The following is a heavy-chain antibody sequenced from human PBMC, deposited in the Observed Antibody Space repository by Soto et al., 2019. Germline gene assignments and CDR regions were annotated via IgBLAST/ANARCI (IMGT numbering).Heavy chain of an antibody. CDR2: ISSSGSTI. V-gene: IGHV3-48*03. Sequence: PGGSLRLSCAASGFTFSSYEMNWVRQAPGKGLEWVSYISSSGSTIYYADSVKGRFTISRDNAKNSLYLQMNSLRAEDTAVYYCARGGASSGGAFDIWGQGTMVTVSS. D-gene: IGHD6-19*01. J-gene: IGHJ3*02. CDR1: GFTFSSYE. CDR3: ARGGASSGGAFDI.